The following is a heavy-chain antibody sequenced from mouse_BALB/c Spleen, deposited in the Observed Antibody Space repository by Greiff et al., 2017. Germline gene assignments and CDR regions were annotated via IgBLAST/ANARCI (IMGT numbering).Heavy chain of an antibody. Sequence: VQLQESGPGLVAPSQSLSITCTVSGFSLTGYGVNWVRQPPGKGLEWLGIIWGDGSSDYNSALKSRLSISKDNSKSQVFLKMNSLQTDDTARYYCARDCGSSYFDYWGQGTTLTVAS. J-gene: IGHJ2*01. CDR2: IWGDGSS. CDR1: GFSLTGYG. D-gene: IGHD1-1*01. CDR3: ARDCGSSYFDY. V-gene: IGHV2-6-7*01.